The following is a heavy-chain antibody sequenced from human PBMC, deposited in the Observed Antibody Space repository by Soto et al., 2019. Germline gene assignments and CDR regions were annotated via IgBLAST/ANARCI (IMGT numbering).Heavy chain of an antibody. J-gene: IGHJ6*02. CDR2: ISAAGDP. CDR1: GFTFGNYD. V-gene: IGHV3-13*05. CDR3: ARTDRDFYGLDV. Sequence: EVQLVESGGGLVQPGGSLRLSCEASGFTFGNYDMPWVRQGTGKGLEWVSGISAAGDPDYADSVEGRFTISRENAQNSFFLQMNSLRVGDTAVYYCARTDRDFYGLDVWGQGTTVIVSS.